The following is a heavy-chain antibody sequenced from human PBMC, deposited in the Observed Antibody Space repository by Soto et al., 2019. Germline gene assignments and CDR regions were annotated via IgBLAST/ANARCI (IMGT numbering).Heavy chain of an antibody. CDR1: GGSISSSSYY. V-gene: IGHV4-39*07. D-gene: IGHD3-10*01. CDR3: ARGFTMVRGVIPNYYYYYGMDV. J-gene: IGHJ6*02. Sequence: SETLSLTCTVSGGSISSSSYYWGWIRQPPGKGLEWIGSIYYSGSTYYNPSLKSRVTISVDTSKNQFSLKLSSLRSEDTAVYYCARGFTMVRGVIPNYYYYYGMDVWGQGTTVTVSS. CDR2: IYYSGST.